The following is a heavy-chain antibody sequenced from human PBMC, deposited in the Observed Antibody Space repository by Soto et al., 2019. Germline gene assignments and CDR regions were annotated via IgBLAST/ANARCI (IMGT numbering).Heavy chain of an antibody. Sequence: SETLSLTCTVSGGSISSYYWSWIRQPPGKGLEWIGYIYYSGSTNYNPSLKSRVTISVDTSKNQFSLKLSSVTAADTAVYYCARDICGWYQLRYYYIDVWGKGTTVTVSS. CDR1: GGSISSYY. V-gene: IGHV4-59*01. J-gene: IGHJ6*03. CDR3: ARDICGWYQLRYYYIDV. CDR2: IYYSGST. D-gene: IGHD6-19*01.